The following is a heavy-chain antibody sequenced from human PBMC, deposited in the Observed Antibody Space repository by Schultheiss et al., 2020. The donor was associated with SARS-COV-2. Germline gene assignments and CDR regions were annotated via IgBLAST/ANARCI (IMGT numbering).Heavy chain of an antibody. J-gene: IGHJ4*02. V-gene: IGHV3-23*01. D-gene: IGHD6-19*01. CDR2: IKTSGGSP. CDR1: GFTFTNYI. CDR3: ARDPQWLGNLDY. Sequence: GESLKISCAASGFTFTNYIMTWVRQAPGKGLEWVSAIKTSGGSPYYADSVKGRFTISRDNSKNRLYLQINSLRAEDTAVYYCARDPQWLGNLDYWGQGILVTVSS.